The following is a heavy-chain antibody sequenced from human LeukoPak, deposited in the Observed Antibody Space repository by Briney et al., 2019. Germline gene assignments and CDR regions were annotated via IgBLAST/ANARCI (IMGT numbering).Heavy chain of an antibody. D-gene: IGHD2-2*01. CDR3: ARVYATKLGVNPKYSIPAATNWFDP. J-gene: IGHJ5*02. CDR1: GGSISSYY. Sequence: PSETLSLTCTVSGGSISSYYWSWIRQPAGKGLEWIGRIYTSGSTNYNPSLKSRVTMSVDTSKNQFSLKLSSVTAADTAVYYCARVYATKLGVNPKYSIPAATNWFDPWGQGTLVTVSS. V-gene: IGHV4-4*07. CDR2: IYTSGST.